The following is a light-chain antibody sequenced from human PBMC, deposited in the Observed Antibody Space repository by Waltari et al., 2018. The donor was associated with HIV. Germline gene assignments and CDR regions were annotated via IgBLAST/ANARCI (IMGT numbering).Light chain of an antibody. Sequence: QSVLTQPPSASGTPEQRVTISCSGSTSNIGRNTVTWFQQFPGTAPKVRIFGKNQRPSGVPARFSGSKSGTSASLAISGLQSEDEADYYCASWDDSLNGPVFGGGTKLTVV. CDR3: ASWDDSLNGPV. V-gene: IGLV1-44*01. CDR1: TSNIGRNT. CDR2: GKN. J-gene: IGLJ2*01.